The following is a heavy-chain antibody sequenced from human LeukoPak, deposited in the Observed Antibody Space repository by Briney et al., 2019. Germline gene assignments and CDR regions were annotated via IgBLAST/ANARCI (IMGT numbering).Heavy chain of an antibody. CDR3: AKDLGVYGYSYGLSFFRMYPFDY. J-gene: IGHJ4*02. Sequence: PGGSLRLSCAASGFTFSSYAMSWVRQAPGKGLEWVSAISGSGGSTYYADSVKGRFTISRDNSKNTLYLQMNSLRAEDTAVYYCAKDLGVYGYSYGLSFFRMYPFDYWGQGTLVTVSS. V-gene: IGHV3-23*01. CDR2: ISGSGGST. CDR1: GFTFSSYA. D-gene: IGHD5-18*01.